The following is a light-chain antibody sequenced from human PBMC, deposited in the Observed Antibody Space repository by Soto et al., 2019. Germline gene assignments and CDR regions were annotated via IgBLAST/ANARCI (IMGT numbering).Light chain of an antibody. CDR3: QQYNRYSPWT. CDR1: QSISSW. V-gene: IGKV1-5*03. Sequence: DIQMTQSPSTLSVSVGDRVTITCRASQSISSWLAWYQQKPGKAPKLLIQKASSLESGVPSRFSGSGSGTEFTLTISSLQPDDFATYYCQQYNRYSPWTFGQGTKVEIK. CDR2: KAS. J-gene: IGKJ1*01.